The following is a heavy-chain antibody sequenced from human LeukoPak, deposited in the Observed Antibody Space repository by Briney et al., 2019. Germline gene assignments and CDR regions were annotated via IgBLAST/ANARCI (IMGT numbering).Heavy chain of an antibody. V-gene: IGHV3-30-3*01. D-gene: IGHD2-2*01. J-gene: IGHJ5*02. Sequence: PGGSLRLSCAASGFTFSSYAMSWVRQAPGKGLEWVAVISYDGSNSYYANSVKGRFTVSRDSSKNTLSLQMSSLRPEDTAAYYCAREGPSPVVPVTHWFDPWGQGTLVSVSS. CDR3: AREGPSPVVPVTHWFDP. CDR1: GFTFSSYA. CDR2: ISYDGSNS.